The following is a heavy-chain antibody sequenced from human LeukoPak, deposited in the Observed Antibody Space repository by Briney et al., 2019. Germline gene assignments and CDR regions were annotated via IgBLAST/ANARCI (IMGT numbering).Heavy chain of an antibody. CDR2: IYYSGST. D-gene: IGHD3-10*01. CDR1: GGSISSYY. CDR3: ARERTYYYGSGSSRVWALDI. J-gene: IGHJ3*02. Sequence: SETLSLTCTVSGGSISSYYWSWIRQPPGKGLEWIGYIYYSGSTNYNPSLKSRVTISVDTSKNQFSLKLSSVTAADTAVYYCARERTYYYGSGSSRVWALDIWGQGTMVTVSS. V-gene: IGHV4-59*01.